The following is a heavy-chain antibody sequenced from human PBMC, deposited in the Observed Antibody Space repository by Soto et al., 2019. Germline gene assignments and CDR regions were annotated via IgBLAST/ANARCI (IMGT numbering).Heavy chain of an antibody. V-gene: IGHV1-46*01. CDR3: ARGGGGMVTLTNWFDP. Sequence: QVQLVQSGAEVKKPGASVKVSCKASGYTFTSYYMHWVRQAPGQGLEWMGIINPSGGRTSYAQKFQRRVTMPRDKSTSTVYMELSSLRSEDTAVYYCARGGGGMVTLTNWFDPWGQGTLVTVSS. D-gene: IGHD2-8*01. J-gene: IGHJ5*02. CDR1: GYTFTSYY. CDR2: INPSGGRT.